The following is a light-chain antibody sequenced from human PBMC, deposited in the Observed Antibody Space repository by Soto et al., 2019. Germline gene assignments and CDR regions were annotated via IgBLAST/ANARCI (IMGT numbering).Light chain of an antibody. V-gene: IGLV2-14*01. CDR3: GSWTTYRPYV. CDR2: EVT. J-gene: IGLJ1*01. Sequence: QSVLTQPASVSGSPGQSITIPCTGTSSDIGNYNAVSWYQQHPGKAPKLIIYEVTNRPSGVSDRFSGSKSGNTASLTISGLQAGDEADYYCGSWTTYRPYVFATGTKVTVL. CDR1: SSDIGNYNA.